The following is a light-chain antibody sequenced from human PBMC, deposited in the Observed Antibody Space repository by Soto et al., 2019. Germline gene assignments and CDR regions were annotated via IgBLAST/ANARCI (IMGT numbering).Light chain of an antibody. J-gene: IGKJ5*01. CDR3: QQCHKWPRIT. Sequence: IVMTQSPDSLSVSPGDRLTLSCRASQNIYNNLAWYRHKPGQAPRLLIYDTSNRATGIPARFSGSGSGTEFTLTISSLESEDVAVYYCQQCHKWPRITFGPGTRLEIK. V-gene: IGKV3D-15*01. CDR2: DTS. CDR1: QNIYNN.